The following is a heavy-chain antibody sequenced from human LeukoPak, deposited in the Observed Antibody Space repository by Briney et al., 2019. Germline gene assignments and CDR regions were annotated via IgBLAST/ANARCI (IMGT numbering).Heavy chain of an antibody. CDR3: AREVGYTFDY. CDR2: IYYSGST. CDR1: GGSITRYY. D-gene: IGHD5-24*01. V-gene: IGHV4-59*01. Sequence: SETLSLTCAVSGGSITRYYWSWIRQPPRKGLEWIGYIYYSGSTNYNPSLKSRVTISVDTSKNQISLKLSSVTAADTAVYYCAREVGYTFDYWGQGTLVTVSS. J-gene: IGHJ4*02.